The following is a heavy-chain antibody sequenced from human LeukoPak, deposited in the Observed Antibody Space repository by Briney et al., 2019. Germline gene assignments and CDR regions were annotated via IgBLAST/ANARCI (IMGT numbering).Heavy chain of an antibody. D-gene: IGHD5-12*01. J-gene: IGHJ4*02. V-gene: IGHV1-18*01. CDR1: GYTFTSYG. Sequence: ASVKVSCKASGYTFTSYGISWVRQAPGQGLEWMGWISAYNGNTNYAQKLQGRVTMTTDTSTSTAYMELRSLRSDDTAVYYCARDLGYSGYDPSFDYWGQGTLVTVSS. CDR3: ARDLGYSGYDPSFDY. CDR2: ISAYNGNT.